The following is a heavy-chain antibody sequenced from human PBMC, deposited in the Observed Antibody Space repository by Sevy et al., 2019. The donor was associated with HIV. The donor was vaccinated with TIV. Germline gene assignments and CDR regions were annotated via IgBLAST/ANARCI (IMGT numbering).Heavy chain of an antibody. CDR3: ARSSVVRGVAFDF. CDR2: TRNKANSYTT. V-gene: IGHV3-72*01. D-gene: IGHD2-15*01. J-gene: IGHJ3*01. CDR1: GFTFSDHY. Sequence: GGSLRLSCAASGFTFSDHYMDWVRQAPGKGLEWVGRTRNKANSYTTEYAASVKGRFTISRDYSKNSLYLQMNSLKTEDTAVYYCARSSVVRGVAFDFWGQGTMVTVSS.